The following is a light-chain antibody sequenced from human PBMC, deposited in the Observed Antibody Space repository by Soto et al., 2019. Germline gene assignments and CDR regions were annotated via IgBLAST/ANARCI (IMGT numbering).Light chain of an antibody. CDR1: QSLSSGY. V-gene: IGKV3-20*01. CDR3: LQDYNYPRT. CDR2: DAS. J-gene: IGKJ1*01. Sequence: EIVLTQSPGTLSLSPGERVTLSCRASQSLSSGYLAWYQQKFGQAPRLLIYDASRRATGIPERFSGSGSGTDFTLTISSLQPEDFATYYCLQDYNYPRTFGQGTKVDIK.